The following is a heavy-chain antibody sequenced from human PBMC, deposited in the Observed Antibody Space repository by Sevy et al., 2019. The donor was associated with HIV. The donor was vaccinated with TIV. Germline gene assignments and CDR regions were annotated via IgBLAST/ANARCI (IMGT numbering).Heavy chain of an antibody. J-gene: IGHJ6*02. V-gene: IGHV1-18*01. D-gene: IGHD5-12*01. CDR1: GYNFINYG. CDR2: SSPFTGSP. CDR3: CKCTLGVYDPTNPKCGMDV. Sequence: ASVKVSCKASGYNFINYGISWVRQAPGQGLEWVGGSSPFTGSPNYPQKLQDRVTVTTDTATNTAYMELRNLRSDDTAVYYCCKCTLGVYDPTNPKCGMDVWGQGTTVTVSS.